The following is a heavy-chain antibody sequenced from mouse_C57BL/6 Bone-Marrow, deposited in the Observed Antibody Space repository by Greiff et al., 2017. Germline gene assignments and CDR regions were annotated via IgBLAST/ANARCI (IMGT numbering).Heavy chain of an antibody. J-gene: IGHJ4*01. CDR2: IDPETGCT. CDR3: TSCYGSNPYAMDY. D-gene: IGHD1-1*01. V-gene: IGHV1-15*01. CDR1: GYTFTDYE. Sequence: VQLQQSGAELVRPGASVTLSCKASGYTFTDYEMHWVKQTPVHGLEWIGAIDPETGCTAYTQKFNGKATLTAATSASTAYMQLRSLTSEDSAVYYGTSCYGSNPYAMDYWGQGTSVTVSS.